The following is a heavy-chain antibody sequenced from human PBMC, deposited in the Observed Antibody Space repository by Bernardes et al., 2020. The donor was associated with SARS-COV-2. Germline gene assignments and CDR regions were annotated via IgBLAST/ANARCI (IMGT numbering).Heavy chain of an antibody. J-gene: IGHJ5*02. D-gene: IGHD2-2*01. CDR3: ARHGCSSTSCYWRNWFDP. CDR1: GGSISSSSYY. CDR2: IYYSGST. Sequence: SETLSLTCTVSGGSISSSSYYWGWIRQPPGKGLEWIGSIYYSGSTYYNPSLKSRVTISVDTSKNQFSLKLSSVTAADTAVNYCARHGCSSTSCYWRNWFDPWGQGTLVTVSS. V-gene: IGHV4-39*01.